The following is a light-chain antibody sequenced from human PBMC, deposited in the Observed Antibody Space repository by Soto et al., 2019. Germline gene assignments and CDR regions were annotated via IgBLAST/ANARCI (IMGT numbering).Light chain of an antibody. V-gene: IGKV3-15*01. CDR1: QSISSGY. CDR2: GAS. CDR3: QQYNNWPRT. Sequence: EIVLTQSPGTLSLSPMERATLSCMASQSISSGYLAWYQQKPGQAPRLLIYGASTRATGIPARFSGSGSGTEFTLTISSLQSEDFAVYYCQQYNNWPRTFGQGTKVDIK. J-gene: IGKJ1*01.